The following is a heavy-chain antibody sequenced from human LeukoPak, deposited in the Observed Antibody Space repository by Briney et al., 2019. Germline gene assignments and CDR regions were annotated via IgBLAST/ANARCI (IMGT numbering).Heavy chain of an antibody. Sequence: SVKVSCTASGYTFTSYYMHWVRQAPGQGLEWMGWINPNSGGTNYAQKVQGRVTMTRDTANSTDYMELSRLRSDDTAVYYCSIGGHSGAHESGAFDTWGQGTMVTVSS. J-gene: IGHJ3*02. CDR3: SIGGHSGAHESGAFDT. D-gene: IGHD3-16*01. V-gene: IGHV1-2*02. CDR2: INPNSGGT. CDR1: GYTFTSYY.